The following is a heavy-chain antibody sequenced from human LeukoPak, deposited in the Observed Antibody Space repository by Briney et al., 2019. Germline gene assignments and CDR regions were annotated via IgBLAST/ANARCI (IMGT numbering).Heavy chain of an antibody. Sequence: SEXXSLTCAVYGGSFSGYYWSWIRQPPGKGLEWIGEINHSGSTYYNPSLKSRVTISVDMSKNQFSLKLSSVTAADTAVYYCASGVAGTLYYYYYMDVWGKGTTVTVSS. CDR3: ASGVAGTLYYYYYMDV. J-gene: IGHJ6*03. CDR2: INHSGST. V-gene: IGHV4-34*01. D-gene: IGHD6-19*01. CDR1: GGSFSGYY.